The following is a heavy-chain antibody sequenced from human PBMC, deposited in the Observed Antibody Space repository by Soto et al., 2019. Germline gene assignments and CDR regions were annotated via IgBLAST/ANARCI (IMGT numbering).Heavy chain of an antibody. CDR3: GVVPAATFYYYYGMDV. J-gene: IGHJ6*02. Sequence: GGSLRLSCAASGFTFSSYAMHWVRQAPGKGLEWVAVISYDGSNKYYADSVKGRFTISRDNSKNTLYLQMNSLRAEDTAVYYCGVVPAATFYYYYGMDVWGQGTTITVSS. CDR1: GFTFSSYA. D-gene: IGHD2-2*01. CDR2: ISYDGSNK. V-gene: IGHV3-30-3*01.